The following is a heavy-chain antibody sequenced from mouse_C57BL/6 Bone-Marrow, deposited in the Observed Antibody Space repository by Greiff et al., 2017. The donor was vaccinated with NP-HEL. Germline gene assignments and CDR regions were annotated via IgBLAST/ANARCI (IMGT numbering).Heavy chain of an antibody. D-gene: IGHD1-1*01. CDR3: ARRVYLLLRYYAMDY. J-gene: IGHJ4*01. CDR1: GYAFSSSW. V-gene: IGHV1-82*01. CDR2: IYPGDGDT. Sequence: QVQLQQSGPELVKPGASVKISCKASGYAFSSSWMNWVKQRPGKGLEWIGRIYPGDGDTNYNGKFKGKATLTADKSSSTAYMQLSSLTSEDSAVYFCARRVYLLLRYYAMDYWGQGTSVTVSS.